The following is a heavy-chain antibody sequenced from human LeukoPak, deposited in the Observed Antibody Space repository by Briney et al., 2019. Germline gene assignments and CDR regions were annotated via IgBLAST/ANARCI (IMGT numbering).Heavy chain of an antibody. V-gene: IGHV3-74*01. D-gene: IGHD3-10*01. Sequence: GGSLRLSCAASGFTFSSYWMHWVRQAPGKGLVWVSRINSDGSSTSYADSVKGRFTISRDNAKNTLYLQMNSLRAEDTAVYYCAKDRSNYYGSGGFDYWGQGTLVTVSS. CDR1: GFTFSSYW. J-gene: IGHJ4*02. CDR2: INSDGSST. CDR3: AKDRSNYYGSGGFDY.